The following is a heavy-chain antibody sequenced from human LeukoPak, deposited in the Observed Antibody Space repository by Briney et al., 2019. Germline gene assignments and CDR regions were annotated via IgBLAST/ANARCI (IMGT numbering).Heavy chain of an antibody. J-gene: IGHJ4*02. D-gene: IGHD3-10*01. Sequence: PSETLSLTCTVSGASFSSSGCYWGWIRQPPGKGLEWIGSIFYTGNTCYNPSLKSRVTISADTSKNQFSLRLRSVTAADTAVYYCGRHVSGYASGIDYWGQGTLVTVSS. CDR3: GRHVSGYASGIDY. V-gene: IGHV4-39*01. CDR1: GASFSSSGCY. CDR2: IFYTGNT.